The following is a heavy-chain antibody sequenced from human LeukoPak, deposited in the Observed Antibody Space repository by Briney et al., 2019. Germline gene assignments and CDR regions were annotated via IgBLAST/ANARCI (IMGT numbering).Heavy chain of an antibody. CDR1: GGSISSYY. D-gene: IGHD5/OR15-5a*01. J-gene: IGHJ3*02. CDR3: ARHLRLRPGSALDI. V-gene: IGHV4-59*08. Sequence: SETLSLTCTVSGGSISSYYWSWIRQPPGKGLEWIGYIYYSGSTNYNPSLKSRVTISVDTSKNQFSLKLSSVTAADTAVYYCARHLRLRPGSALDIWGQGTMVTVSS. CDR2: IYYSGST.